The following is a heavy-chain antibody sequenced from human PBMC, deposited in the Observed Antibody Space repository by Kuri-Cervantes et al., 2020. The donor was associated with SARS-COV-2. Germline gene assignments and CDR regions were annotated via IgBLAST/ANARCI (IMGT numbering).Heavy chain of an antibody. CDR1: GFTFSSYG. J-gene: IGHJ4*02. CDR2: ISYDGSNK. CDR3: AKNRRTVAAPFDY. V-gene: IGHV3-30*18. Sequence: LSLTCAASGFTFSSYGMHWVRQAPGKGLEWVAVISYDGSNKYYADSVRGRFTISRDNSKNTLYLQMNSLRADDTAVYYCAKNRRTVAAPFDYWGQGTLVTVSS. D-gene: IGHD4-23*01.